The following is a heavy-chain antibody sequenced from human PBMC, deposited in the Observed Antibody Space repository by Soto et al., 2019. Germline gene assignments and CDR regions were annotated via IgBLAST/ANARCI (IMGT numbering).Heavy chain of an antibody. CDR1: EFTFSNYA. CDR3: AKNPGYYYDSTGYHFDY. V-gene: IGHV3-23*01. D-gene: IGHD3-22*01. CDR2: ISYGGGTT. J-gene: IGHJ4*02. Sequence: PGGSLRLSCEASEFTFSNYAMSWVRQAPGEGLEWVSAISYGGGTTYYADSVKGRFTISRDNSKNTLYLHMNSLRAEDTAVYYCAKNPGYYYDSTGYHFDYWGQGTLVTVSS.